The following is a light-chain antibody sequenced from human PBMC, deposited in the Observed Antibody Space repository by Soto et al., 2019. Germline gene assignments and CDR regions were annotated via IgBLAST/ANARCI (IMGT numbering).Light chain of an antibody. V-gene: IGLV2-8*01. J-gene: IGLJ3*02. Sequence: QSVLTQPPSAFGSPGQSVTISCTGTSSDVGAYNYVSWYQQHPGKAPKLMIYEVNKRPSGVPDRFSGSKSGNTASLTVSGLQAEDEADYYCTSYAVSNTGVFGGGTQLTVL. CDR3: TSYAVSNTGV. CDR2: EVN. CDR1: SSDVGAYNY.